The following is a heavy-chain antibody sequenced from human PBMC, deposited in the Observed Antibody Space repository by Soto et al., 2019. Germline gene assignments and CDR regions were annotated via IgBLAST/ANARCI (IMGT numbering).Heavy chain of an antibody. D-gene: IGHD6-13*01. CDR3: AKVTKRAAAGRYEFYKYGMAG. CDR2: ISGSGGSS. J-gene: IGHJ6*02. CDR1: GFAFSTYA. Sequence: EVQLLESGGALEHPGGSLRLSCAAAGFAFSTYAMTWVRQAPGKGLEWVSVISGSGGSSYYAASVKGRFTISRDNSKNTLFLQMTGLRAEDTAVYYCAKVTKRAAAGRYEFYKYGMAGWGRGTTVTVS. V-gene: IGHV3-23*01.